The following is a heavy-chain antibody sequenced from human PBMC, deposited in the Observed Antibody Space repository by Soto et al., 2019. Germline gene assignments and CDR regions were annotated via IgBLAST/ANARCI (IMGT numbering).Heavy chain of an antibody. Sequence: QLQLQESGPGLVKPSETLSLTCTVSGGSISSSSYYWGWIRQPPGKGLEWIGSIYYSGSTFYNPSLESRVTISVDTSKNQFSLKLSSVTAADTAVYYCATFYGDYVSYWGQGTLVTVSS. J-gene: IGHJ4*02. V-gene: IGHV4-39*01. D-gene: IGHD4-17*01. CDR2: IYYSGST. CDR3: ATFYGDYVSY. CDR1: GGSISSSSYY.